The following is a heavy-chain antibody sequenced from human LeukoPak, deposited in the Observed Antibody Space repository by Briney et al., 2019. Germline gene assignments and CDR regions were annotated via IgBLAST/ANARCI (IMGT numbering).Heavy chain of an antibody. CDR2: MNPNSGNT. CDR1: GYTFTSYD. J-gene: IGHJ1*01. Sequence: GASVKVSCKASGYTFTSYDINWVRQATGQGREWMGWMNPNSGNTGYAQKFQGRVTITRNTSISTAYMELSSLRSEDTAVYYCARGPYYYDSSGYYYAEYFQHWDQGTLVTVSS. V-gene: IGHV1-8*03. CDR3: ARGPYYYDSSGYYYAEYFQH. D-gene: IGHD3-22*01.